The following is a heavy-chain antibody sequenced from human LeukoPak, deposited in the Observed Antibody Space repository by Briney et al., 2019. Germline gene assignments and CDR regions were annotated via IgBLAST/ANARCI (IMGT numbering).Heavy chain of an antibody. CDR1: GGSISSSSYY. D-gene: IGHD3-22*01. CDR3: ARSPYSSGYYLSAFDI. V-gene: IGHV4-39*01. J-gene: IGHJ3*02. Sequence: PSETLSLTCTVSGGSISSSSYYWGWIRQPPGKGLEWIGSIYYSGSTYYNPSLKSRVTISVDTSKNQFSLKLSSVTAADTAVYYCARSPYSSGYYLSAFDIWGQGTMVTVSS. CDR2: IYYSGST.